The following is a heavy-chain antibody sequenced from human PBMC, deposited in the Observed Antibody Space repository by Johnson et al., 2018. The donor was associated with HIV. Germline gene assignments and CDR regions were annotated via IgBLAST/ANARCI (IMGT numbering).Heavy chain of an antibody. V-gene: IGHV3-66*03. CDR3: ARARDRSSSRDAFDI. CDR1: GFTVSSNY. D-gene: IGHD6-13*01. CDR2: IYSGGST. J-gene: IGHJ3*02. Sequence: MQLVESGGGLIQPGGSLRLSCAASGFTVSSNYMNWVRQAPGKGLEWVSVIYSGGSTFYADSVKGRFTISRDSSQNTLYLQMNSLRAEDTAVYYCARARDRSSSRDAFDIWGQGTMVTDSS.